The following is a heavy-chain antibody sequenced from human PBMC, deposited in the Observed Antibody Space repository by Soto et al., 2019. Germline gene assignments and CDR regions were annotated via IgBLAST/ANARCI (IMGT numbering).Heavy chain of an antibody. V-gene: IGHV1-69*01. CDR1: GGTFSSYA. Sequence: QVQLVQSGAEVKKPGSSVKVSCKASGGTFSSYAISWVRQAPGQGLEWMGGIILIFGTANYAQKFQGRVTITADESTSTAYMELSSLRSEDTAVYYCARTRITIFGVVIILHWFDPWGQGTLVTVSS. CDR2: IILIFGTA. CDR3: ARTRITIFGVVIILHWFDP. J-gene: IGHJ5*02. D-gene: IGHD3-3*01.